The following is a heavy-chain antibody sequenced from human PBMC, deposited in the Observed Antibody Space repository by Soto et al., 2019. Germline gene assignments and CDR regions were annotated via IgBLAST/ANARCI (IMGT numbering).Heavy chain of an antibody. V-gene: IGHV1-69*13. J-gene: IGHJ6*02. Sequence: SVKVSCKASGGTFSSYAISWVRQAPGQGLEWMGGIIPIFGTANYAQKFQGRVTITADESTSTAYMELSSLRSEDTAVYYCARDFVMTTVTTGVYYHYGMDVWGPGTTVTVSS. CDR3: ARDFVMTTVTTGVYYHYGMDV. CDR1: GGTFSSYA. D-gene: IGHD4-4*01. CDR2: IIPIFGTA.